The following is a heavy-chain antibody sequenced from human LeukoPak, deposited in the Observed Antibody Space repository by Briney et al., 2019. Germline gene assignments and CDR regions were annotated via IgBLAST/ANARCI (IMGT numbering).Heavy chain of an antibody. J-gene: IGHJ3*02. CDR2: IIPIFGTA. CDR3: ARGFDSLGAFDI. Sequence: HWASVKVSCKASGGTFSSSAISWVRQAPGQGLEWMGGIIPIFGTANYAQKFQGRVTITADESTSTAYMELSSLRSEDTAVYYCARGFDSLGAFDIWGRGTMVTVSS. CDR1: GGTFSSSA. D-gene: IGHD3-9*01. V-gene: IGHV1-69*13.